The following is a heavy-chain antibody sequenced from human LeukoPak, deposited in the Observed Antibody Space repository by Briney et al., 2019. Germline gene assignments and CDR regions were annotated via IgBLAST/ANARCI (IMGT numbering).Heavy chain of an antibody. CDR1: GYTFTSYD. J-gene: IGHJ5*02. D-gene: IGHD3-10*01. CDR2: MNPKSAHT. V-gene: IGHV1-8*01. Sequence: GASVKVSCKASGYTFTSYDIHWVRQASGHGLEWMGWMNPKSAHTGLAQRFQVRVTLTRNTSISTAYMELSSLTSEDTAMYYCTRGPSYHSKWVGGMWFDPWGQGTLVSVSS. CDR3: TRGPSYHSKWVGGMWFDP.